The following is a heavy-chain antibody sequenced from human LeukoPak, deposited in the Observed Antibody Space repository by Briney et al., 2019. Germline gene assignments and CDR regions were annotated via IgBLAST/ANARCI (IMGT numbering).Heavy chain of an antibody. Sequence: SETLSLTCAVSDYSINSGHYWGWIRQPPGKGLEWIGSTYHSGRTYYNPSLKSRVTTSVDTSKNQSSLKLTSVTAADTAVYYCARHASPDIVIVPAATFDYWGQGTLVTVSS. D-gene: IGHD2-2*01. CDR2: TYHSGRT. V-gene: IGHV4-38-2*01. J-gene: IGHJ4*02. CDR3: ARHASPDIVIVPAATFDY. CDR1: DYSINSGHY.